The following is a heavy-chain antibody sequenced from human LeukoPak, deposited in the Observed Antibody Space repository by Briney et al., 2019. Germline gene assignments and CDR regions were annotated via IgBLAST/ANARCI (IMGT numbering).Heavy chain of an antibody. CDR2: ISYDGSNK. CDR3: AKCVTRDYFDY. CDR1: GFTFSYYA. V-gene: IGHV3-30-3*02. D-gene: IGHD2-15*01. J-gene: IGHJ4*02. Sequence: GGSLRLSCAASGFTFSYYAMYWVRQAPGKGLEWVAVISYDGSNKYYADSVKGRFTISRDNSKNTLYLQMNSLRAEDTAVYYCAKCVTRDYFDYWGQGTLVTVSS.